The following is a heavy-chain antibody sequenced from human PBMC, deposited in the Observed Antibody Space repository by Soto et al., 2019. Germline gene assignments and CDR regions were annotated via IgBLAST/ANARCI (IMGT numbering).Heavy chain of an antibody. CDR2: IYHSGST. D-gene: IGHD6-13*01. CDR1: GGSISSGGYS. Sequence: QLQLQESGSGLVKPSQTLSLTCAVSGGSISSGGYSWSWIRQPPGKGLEWIGYIYHSGSTYYNPYLKSRVTIAVDRSKNQFSLKLSSVTAADTAVYYCARGIAAAGRRWFDPWGQGTLVTVSS. V-gene: IGHV4-30-2*01. J-gene: IGHJ5*02. CDR3: ARGIAAAGRRWFDP.